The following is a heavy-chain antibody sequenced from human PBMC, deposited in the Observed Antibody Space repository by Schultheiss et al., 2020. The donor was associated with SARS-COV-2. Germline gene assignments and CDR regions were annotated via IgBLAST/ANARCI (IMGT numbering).Heavy chain of an antibody. CDR2: IYFTGIT. Sequence: SETLSLTCSVSGSSITGFFWTWIRQPPGKGLDPIGNIYFTGITNYNPSLRSRVTISVDTSKNQFSLKLNSVTAADTAVYYCTRGAPGYWGQGTLVTVSS. CDR1: GSSITGFF. CDR3: TRGAPGY. J-gene: IGHJ1*01. V-gene: IGHV4-59*12.